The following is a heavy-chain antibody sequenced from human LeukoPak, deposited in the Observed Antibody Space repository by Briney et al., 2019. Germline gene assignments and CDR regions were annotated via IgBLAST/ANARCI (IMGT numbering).Heavy chain of an antibody. D-gene: IGHD5-18*01. Sequence: SETLPLTCAVYGGSFSGYYWSWIRQPPGKGLEWIGEINHSGSTNYNPSLKSRVTISVDTSKNQFSLELSSVTAADTAVYYCASQAGYSYGSDYWGQGTLVTVSS. CDR3: ASQAGYSYGSDY. J-gene: IGHJ4*02. CDR1: GGSFSGYY. V-gene: IGHV4-34*01. CDR2: INHSGST.